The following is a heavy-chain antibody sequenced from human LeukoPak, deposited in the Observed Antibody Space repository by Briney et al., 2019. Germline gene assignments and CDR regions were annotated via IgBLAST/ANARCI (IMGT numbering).Heavy chain of an antibody. CDR1: GFTFSTNH. J-gene: IGHJ3*02. CDR2: IYSDGNT. Sequence: PGGSLRLSCVASGFTFSTNHMTWVRQAPGKGPEWVSVIYSDGNTYYADSVKGRFTVSRDNSKNTLFLQMNSLRAEDTAVYYCAKGLNGYGSGSYSHLDAFDIWGQGTMVTVSS. D-gene: IGHD3-10*01. CDR3: AKGLNGYGSGSYSHLDAFDI. V-gene: IGHV3-53*01.